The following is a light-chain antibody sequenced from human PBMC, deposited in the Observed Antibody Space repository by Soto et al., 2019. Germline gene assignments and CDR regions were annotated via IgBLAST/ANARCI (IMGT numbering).Light chain of an antibody. CDR3: QQYNNWPYT. CDR1: QGVSSN. J-gene: IGKJ2*01. Sequence: EIVLTHSPGTLSLSPGERATLSCRASQGVSSNLAWYQQKPGQAPRLLIYGASTRATGIPARFSGSGSETEFTITISSLQSEDFAVYSCQQYNNWPYTFGQGTKVDIK. V-gene: IGKV3-15*01. CDR2: GAS.